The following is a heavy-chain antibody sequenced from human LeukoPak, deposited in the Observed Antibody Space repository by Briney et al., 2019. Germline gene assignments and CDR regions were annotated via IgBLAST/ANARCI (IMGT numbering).Heavy chain of an antibody. CDR3: ARRDISSGWSFDY. Sequence: SETLSLTCTVSGGSISNYHWSWIRQPAGKGLEWIGQIHTSGSTNYDPPLKSRVTMSIDTTEDQVSLTIRSVTAADTAFYYCARRDISSGWSFDYWGQGTLVTVSS. J-gene: IGHJ4*02. CDR2: IHTSGST. V-gene: IGHV4-4*07. D-gene: IGHD6-19*01. CDR1: GGSISNYH.